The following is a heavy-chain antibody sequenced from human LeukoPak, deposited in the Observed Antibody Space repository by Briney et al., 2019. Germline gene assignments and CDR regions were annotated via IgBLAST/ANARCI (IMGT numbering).Heavy chain of an antibody. D-gene: IGHD6-6*01. CDR1: GGTFSSYT. CDR2: NIPIFGTA. CDR3: ARDREGSSSSPVGAFDY. Sequence: ASVKVSYKASGGTFSSYTISWVRQAPGQGLEWMGGNIPIFGTANYAQKFQGRVTITADESTSTAYMELSSLRSEDTAVYYCARDREGSSSSPVGAFDYWGQGTLVTVSS. V-gene: IGHV1-69*01. J-gene: IGHJ4*02.